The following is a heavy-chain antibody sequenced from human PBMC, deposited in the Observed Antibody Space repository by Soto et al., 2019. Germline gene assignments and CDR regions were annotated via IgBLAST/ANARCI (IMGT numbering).Heavy chain of an antibody. CDR2: TYYKSKWNN. CDR3: TGITWFRGMDV. J-gene: IGHJ6*02. Sequence: QTISLRGVVAGDSVSSNSSGCNCIKQSPSRGLEWLGRTYYKSKWNNDYALYVKSRITINPDTSKNQFSLHLYSVTPEDTAVYYCTGITWFRGMDVWGQGTPVTVAS. CDR1: GDSVSSNSSG. D-gene: IGHD3-10*01. V-gene: IGHV6-1*01.